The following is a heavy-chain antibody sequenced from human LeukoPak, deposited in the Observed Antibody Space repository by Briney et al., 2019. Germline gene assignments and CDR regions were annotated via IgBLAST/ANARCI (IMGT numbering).Heavy chain of an antibody. J-gene: IGHJ5*02. Sequence: ASVKVSCKASGYTFTGYYMHWVRQAPGQGLEWMGWINPNSGGAHYAQKFQGRVTMTRDMSTSTDYMELSSLRSEDTAVYYCARDNSVGDNAWWFDPWGQGTLVTVSS. D-gene: IGHD1-26*01. CDR2: INPNSGGA. CDR1: GYTFTGYY. V-gene: IGHV1-2*02. CDR3: ARDNSVGDNAWWFDP.